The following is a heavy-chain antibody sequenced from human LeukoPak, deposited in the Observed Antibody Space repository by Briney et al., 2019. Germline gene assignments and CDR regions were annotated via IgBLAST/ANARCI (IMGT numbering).Heavy chain of an antibody. CDR2: IHPGDSDT. CDR1: GYSFTSYS. CDR3: ASTRSWHRYGYGY. Sequence: GESLKISCKASGYSFTSYSIGWVRQMPGKGLEWMGIIHPGDSDTRYSPSFEGQVTISADKSISTAYLQWSNLKASDTAMYYCASTRSWHRYGYGYWGQGTLVTVSS. D-gene: IGHD5-18*01. V-gene: IGHV5-51*01. J-gene: IGHJ4*02.